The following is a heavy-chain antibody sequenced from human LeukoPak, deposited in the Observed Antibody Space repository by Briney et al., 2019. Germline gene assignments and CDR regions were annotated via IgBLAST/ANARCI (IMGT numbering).Heavy chain of an antibody. Sequence: ASVKVSCKASGYTFSDYYMHWVRQAPGQGLEWMGRINPNSGGTKYAEKFQGRVTMTRDTSISTAYMELSRLRSDDTAVYYCARYYYDSSGPGVYYFDYWGQGTLVTVSS. J-gene: IGHJ4*02. CDR3: ARYYYDSSGPGVYYFDY. CDR2: INPNSGGT. CDR1: GYTFSDYY. D-gene: IGHD3-22*01. V-gene: IGHV1-2*06.